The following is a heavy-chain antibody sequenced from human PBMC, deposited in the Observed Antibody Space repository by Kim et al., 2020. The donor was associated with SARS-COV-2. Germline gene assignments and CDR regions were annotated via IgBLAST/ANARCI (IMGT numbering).Heavy chain of an antibody. J-gene: IGHJ4*02. D-gene: IGHD3-16*01. V-gene: IGHV3-11*06. CDR3: ARGTHGGSWLIDY. Sequence: YADSVKGRFTISRDNAKSSLYLQEDSRRGEDSAVYYCARGTHGGSWLIDYWGQGTLVIVAS.